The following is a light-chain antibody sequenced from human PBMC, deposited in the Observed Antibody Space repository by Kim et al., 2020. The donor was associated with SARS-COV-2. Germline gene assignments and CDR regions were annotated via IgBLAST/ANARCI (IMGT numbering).Light chain of an antibody. J-gene: IGKJ2*01. CDR3: LQHLTLPYT. CDR2: DAS. V-gene: IGKV1-17*03. Sequence: DIHMTQSPSTMSASVGDRVTITCRASQGISSCLAWNQQKPGNAPKRLIYDASTLQRGVPSSFSGSGSGTEFTLTISSLQPDDSATYFCLQHLTLPYTFGQGTKLEI. CDR1: QGISSC.